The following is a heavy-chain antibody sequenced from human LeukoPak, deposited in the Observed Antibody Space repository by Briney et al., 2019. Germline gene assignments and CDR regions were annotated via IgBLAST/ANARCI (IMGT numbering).Heavy chain of an antibody. J-gene: IGHJ4*02. CDR3: AKDRRYCSGYSCPYYFDY. D-gene: IGHD2-15*01. Sequence: GGSLRLSCTASGFTFTSAMSWVRQAPGKGLEWVSAISGSGDNTYYADSVKGRFTISRDNSKNTLYLQKNSLRAEDTAVYYCAKDRRYCSGYSCPYYFDYWGQGTLVTVSS. CDR1: GFTFTSA. CDR2: ISGSGDNT. V-gene: IGHV3-23*01.